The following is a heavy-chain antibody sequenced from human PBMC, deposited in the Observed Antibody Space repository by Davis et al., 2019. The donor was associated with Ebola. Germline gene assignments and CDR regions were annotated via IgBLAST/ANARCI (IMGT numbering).Heavy chain of an antibody. CDR3: ARSESLSGGWYFPYYFDY. D-gene: IGHD6-19*01. V-gene: IGHV3-66*02. Sequence: GESLKISCAASGFRVSGPYMSWVRQAPGKGLEWVSVIYTGGRTYYTDSVKGRFTISRDNSKNTLYLQMNSLRAEDTAVYYCARSESLSGGWYFPYYFDYWGQGTLVTVSS. J-gene: IGHJ4*02. CDR1: GFRVSGPY. CDR2: IYTGGRT.